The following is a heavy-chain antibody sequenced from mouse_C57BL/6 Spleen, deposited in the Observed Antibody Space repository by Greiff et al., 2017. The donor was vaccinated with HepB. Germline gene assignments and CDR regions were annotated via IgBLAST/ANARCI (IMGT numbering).Heavy chain of an antibody. Sequence: VQLQQSGPELVKPGASVKISCKASGYAFSSSWMNWVKPRPGKGLEWIGRIYPGDGDTNYNGKFKGKATLTADKSSSTAYMQLSSLTSEDSAVYFCARYDGSSYNPLDYWGQGTTLTVSS. CDR3: ARYDGSSYNPLDY. CDR1: GYAFSSSW. J-gene: IGHJ2*01. D-gene: IGHD1-1*01. V-gene: IGHV1-82*01. CDR2: IYPGDGDT.